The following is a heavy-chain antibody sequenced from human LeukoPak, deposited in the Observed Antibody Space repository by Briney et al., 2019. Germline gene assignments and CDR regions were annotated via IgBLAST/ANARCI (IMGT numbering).Heavy chain of an antibody. J-gene: IGHJ4*02. D-gene: IGHD3-22*01. Sequence: SETLSLTCTVSGGSISSYYWSWIRQPPGKGLEWIGYIYYSGSTNHNPSLKSRVTISVDTSKNQFSLKLSSVTAADTAVYYCGGHYYDSSGPDYWGQGTLVTVSS. CDR3: GGHYYDSSGPDY. CDR2: IYYSGST. CDR1: GGSISSYY. V-gene: IGHV4-59*01.